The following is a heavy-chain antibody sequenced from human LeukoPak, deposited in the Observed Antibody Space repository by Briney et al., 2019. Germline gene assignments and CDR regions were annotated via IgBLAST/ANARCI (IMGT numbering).Heavy chain of an antibody. V-gene: IGHV1-18*01. CDR1: GGTFSSYA. CDR3: ARSAWNDEIYFDY. D-gene: IGHD1-1*01. J-gene: IGHJ4*02. Sequence: GASVKVSCKASGGTFSSYAISWVRQAPGQGLEWMGWISAYNGNTNYAQKLQGRVTMTTDTSTSTAYMELRSLRSDDTAVYYCARSAWNDEIYFDYWGQGTLVTVSS. CDR2: ISAYNGNT.